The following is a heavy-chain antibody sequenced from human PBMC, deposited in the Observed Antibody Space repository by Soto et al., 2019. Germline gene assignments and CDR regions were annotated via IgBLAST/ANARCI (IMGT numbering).Heavy chain of an antibody. V-gene: IGHV3-7*01. J-gene: IGHJ4*02. D-gene: IGHD3-22*01. CDR2: IKQDGTEK. CDR3: AREDPLNSGYPYFDY. Sequence: PGRSLRLSCAASGFTFSSDWMSWVRQAPGKGLEWVANIKQDGTEKYYVDSVKGRFTISRDNAKNSLYLQMNSLRAEDTAVYYCAREDPLNSGYPYFDYWGQGTLVTVSS. CDR1: GFTFSSDW.